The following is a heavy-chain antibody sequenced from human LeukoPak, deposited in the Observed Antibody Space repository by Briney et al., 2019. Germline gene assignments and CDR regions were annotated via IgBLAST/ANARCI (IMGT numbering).Heavy chain of an antibody. V-gene: IGHV3-23*01. CDR1: GFTFSSYG. CDR2: ISGSGGST. D-gene: IGHD5-18*01. Sequence: SGGSLRLSCAAPGFTFSSYGMPWVRQARGKGVEWVSAISGSGGSTYYADSVRRRFTISRDNSKHTLYLQMNSLRAEDTAVYYCAKTAWEAGLCFDYWGQGTLVTVSS. J-gene: IGHJ4*02. CDR3: AKTAWEAGLCFDY.